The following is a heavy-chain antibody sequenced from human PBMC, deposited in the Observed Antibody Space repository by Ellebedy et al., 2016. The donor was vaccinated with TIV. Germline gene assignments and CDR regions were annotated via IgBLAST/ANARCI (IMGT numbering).Heavy chain of an antibody. CDR3: ARGTLTGVPFDY. Sequence: SETLSLXXTVSGDSVSNGPYYWGWIRQPPGKGLEWIGYFYYSGSTKYNPSLKSRVTISIDTSKNQFALRLSSVTAADTAVYYCARGTLTGVPFDYWGQGTLVAVSS. J-gene: IGHJ4*02. CDR1: GDSVSNGPYY. V-gene: IGHV4-61*01. CDR2: FYYSGST. D-gene: IGHD1-20*01.